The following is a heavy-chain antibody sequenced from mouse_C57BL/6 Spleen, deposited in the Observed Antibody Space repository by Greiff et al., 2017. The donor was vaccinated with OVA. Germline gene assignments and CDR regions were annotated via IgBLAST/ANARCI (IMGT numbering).Heavy chain of an antibody. CDR1: GYAFSSSW. CDR2: IYPGDGDT. CDR3: ASSSTIRDY. Sequence: VQLQQSGPELVKPGASVKISCKASGYAFSSSWMNWVKQRPGQGLEWIGRIYPGDGDTNYNGKFKGKATLTADKSSSTAYMQLSSLTSDDSAVDFCASSSTIRDYWGQGTTLTVSS. J-gene: IGHJ2*01. V-gene: IGHV1-82*01. D-gene: IGHD1-2*01.